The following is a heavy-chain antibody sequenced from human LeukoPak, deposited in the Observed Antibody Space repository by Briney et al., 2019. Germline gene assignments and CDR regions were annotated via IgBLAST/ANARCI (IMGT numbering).Heavy chain of an antibody. V-gene: IGHV3-23*01. J-gene: IGHJ3*02. Sequence: GGSLRLSCAASGFNFANHAMSWVRQTPGKGLEWVSAISGGGDITYYADSVTGRFTISRDNSKDTLFLQMHSLRPGDTAVYYCARDESLYDAFDIWGQGTMVTVSS. CDR3: ARDESLYDAFDI. CDR2: ISGGGDIT. CDR1: GFNFANHA.